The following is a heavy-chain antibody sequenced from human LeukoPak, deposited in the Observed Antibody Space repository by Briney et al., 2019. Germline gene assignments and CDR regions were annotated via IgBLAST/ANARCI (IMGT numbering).Heavy chain of an antibody. J-gene: IGHJ2*01. D-gene: IGHD4-23*01. CDR3: ARIDYGGNSPPNWYFDL. CDR2: IYYSGST. Sequence: PSQTLSLTCAVSGGSISSGGYSWSWIRQPPGKGLEWIGYIYYSGSTNYNPSLKSRVTISVDTSKNQFSLKLNSVTAADTAVYYCARIDYGGNSPPNWYFDLWGRGTLVTVSS. V-gene: IGHV4-30-4*07. CDR1: GGSISSGGYS.